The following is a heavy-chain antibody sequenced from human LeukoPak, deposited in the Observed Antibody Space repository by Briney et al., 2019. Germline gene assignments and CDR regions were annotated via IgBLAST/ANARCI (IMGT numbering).Heavy chain of an antibody. Sequence: SQTLSLTCVIAWDRGSSTCSTWYWIRQPPSGRLWWLGRKHYGSKWSHNYAVSVESRITINPDTSKNQFSLQLTVVTPEDTAMYYCSREDPSGYSNVWGQGTLVTVSS. CDR2: KHYGSKWSH. V-gene: IGHV6-1*01. CDR1: WDRGSSTCST. J-gene: IGHJ4*02. CDR3: SREDPSGYSNV. D-gene: IGHD6-13*01.